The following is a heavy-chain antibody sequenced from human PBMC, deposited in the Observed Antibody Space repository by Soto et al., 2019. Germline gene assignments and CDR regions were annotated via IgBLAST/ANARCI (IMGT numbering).Heavy chain of an antibody. CDR2: IWYDGSNK. D-gene: IGHD2-15*01. V-gene: IGHV3-33*03. CDR3: ARWGCSGSNCNLNQRSFDL. Sequence: QVQLVESGGGVVQPGRSLRLSCAASGFIFNEYGMHWVRQAPGKGLEWVAVIWYDGSNKYYADSVKGRFTFSRDNSKNTMSLQINSLRAEDTAVYYCARWGCSGSNCNLNQRSFDLWGQGTLVTVSS. CDR1: GFIFNEYG. J-gene: IGHJ4*02.